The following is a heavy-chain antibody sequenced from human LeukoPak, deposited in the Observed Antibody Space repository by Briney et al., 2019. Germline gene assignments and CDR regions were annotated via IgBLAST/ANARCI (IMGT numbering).Heavy chain of an antibody. CDR1: GGSFSGYY. CDR3: TTEYYDFWSGYPDI. J-gene: IGHJ3*02. D-gene: IGHD3-3*01. CDR2: IYYSGST. Sequence: PSETLSLTCAVYGGSFSGYYWSWIRQPPGKGLEWIGYIYYSGSTNYNPSLKSRVTISVDTSKNQFSLKLSSVTAADTAVYYCTTEYYDFWSGYPDIWGQGTMVTVSS. V-gene: IGHV4-59*01.